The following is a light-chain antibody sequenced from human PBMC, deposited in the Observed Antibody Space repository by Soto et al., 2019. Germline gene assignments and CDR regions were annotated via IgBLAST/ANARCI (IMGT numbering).Light chain of an antibody. V-gene: IGLV1-40*01. J-gene: IGLJ2*01. Sequence: QPVLTQPPSVSGAPGQRVTISCTGTNSNIGGGYDVHWYQQLPGTAPKLLIYGNNNRPSGVPDRFSGSKSYASASLAITGLQSEDEADYYCHSYDSRLSGSVFGGGTKVTVL. CDR3: HSYDSRLSGSV. CDR1: NSNIGGGYD. CDR2: GNN.